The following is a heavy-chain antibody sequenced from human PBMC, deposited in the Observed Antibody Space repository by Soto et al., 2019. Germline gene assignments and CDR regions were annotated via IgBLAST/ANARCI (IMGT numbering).Heavy chain of an antibody. Sequence: QVPLVQSGAEVRKPGASVKVSCKASGYTFNSHGMHWVRQAPGQRLEWMGWINAGNGNTKYSQKFQDRVSITRDNFASTAYMELSSLRSEDTAVYYCARISSGWPWDWFDPWGQGTLVTVSS. CDR2: INAGNGNT. CDR3: ARISSGWPWDWFDP. J-gene: IGHJ5*02. D-gene: IGHD6-19*01. V-gene: IGHV1-3*01. CDR1: GYTFNSHG.